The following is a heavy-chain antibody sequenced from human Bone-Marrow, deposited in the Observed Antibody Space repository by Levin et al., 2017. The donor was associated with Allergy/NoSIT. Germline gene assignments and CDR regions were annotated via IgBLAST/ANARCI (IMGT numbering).Heavy chain of an antibody. J-gene: IGHJ4*02. CDR1: GLTFTNAW. Sequence: GGSLRLSCAASGLTFTNAWMNWVRQAPGKGLEWVGLIKTNADGGTIVYAAPVKGRFTISRDDSNNTLYLHMSSLKAEDTAVYYCSSGDFDFWSGYYSFEYWGQGTLVTVSS. D-gene: IGHD3-3*01. V-gene: IGHV3-15*01. CDR2: IKTNADGGTI. CDR3: SSGDFDFWSGYYSFEY.